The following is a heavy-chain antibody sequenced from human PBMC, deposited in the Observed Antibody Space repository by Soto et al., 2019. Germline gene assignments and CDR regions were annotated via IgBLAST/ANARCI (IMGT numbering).Heavy chain of an antibody. V-gene: IGHV4-30-4*01. Sequence: SEPLSLTCTVSGGSIRSGDYYWSWIRQPPGKGLEWIGSIYYSGTNHNNTSLKSLVSVSIDTSKNQFSLKLTSVTAADTAVYYCARPRGREYHWFYYGMDVWGQGTTVTFS. D-gene: IGHD1-1*01. J-gene: IGHJ6*02. CDR3: ARPRGREYHWFYYGMDV. CDR1: GGSIRSGDYY. CDR2: IYYSGTN.